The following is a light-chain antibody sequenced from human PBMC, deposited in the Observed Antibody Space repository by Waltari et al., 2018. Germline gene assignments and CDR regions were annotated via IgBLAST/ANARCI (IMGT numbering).Light chain of an antibody. V-gene: IGLV1-51*02. CDR1: SPNIGNNY. J-gene: IGLJ7*01. CDR3: GTWDSSLSGAV. CDR2: EDS. Sequence: QSVLTQPPSVSADPGQRVTISCSGGSPNIGNNYVSWYRQFPGTAPKLLIYEDSERPSGIPGRFSGSKSGTSATLDITGLQAGDEADYYCGTWDSSLSGAVFGGGTHLTVL.